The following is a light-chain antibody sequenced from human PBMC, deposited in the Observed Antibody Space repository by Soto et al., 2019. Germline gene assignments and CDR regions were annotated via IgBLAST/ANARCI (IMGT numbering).Light chain of an antibody. J-gene: IGKJ2*01. CDR2: DAF. V-gene: IGKV1-39*01. CDR1: QSISSS. Sequence: DIQVTQSPSSLSASVGDRVTITCRASQSISSSLNWYQQKPGKAPKLLIYDAFTLESGVPSRFSGSGSGTDFTLTISSLQPEDFATYYCQESYGIPYTFGQGTNLEIK. CDR3: QESYGIPYT.